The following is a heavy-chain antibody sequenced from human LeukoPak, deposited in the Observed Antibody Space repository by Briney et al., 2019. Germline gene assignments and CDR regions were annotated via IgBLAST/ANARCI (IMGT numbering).Heavy chain of an antibody. CDR1: GGSISSYY. CDR2: IYHSGTT. CDR3: ARVGYSYGYRNYYYMDV. D-gene: IGHD5-18*01. Sequence: SETLSLTCTVSGGSISSYYWSWIRQPPGKGLEWIGYIYHSGTTNYNPSVKSRVTISVDTSKNQFSLKLSSVTAADTAVYYCARVGYSYGYRNYYYMDVWGKGTTVTISS. V-gene: IGHV4-59*01. J-gene: IGHJ6*03.